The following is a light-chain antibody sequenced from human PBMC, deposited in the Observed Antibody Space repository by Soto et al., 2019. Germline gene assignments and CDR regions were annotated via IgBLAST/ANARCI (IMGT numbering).Light chain of an antibody. CDR2: AAS. CDR1: QGISNY. V-gene: IGKV1-27*01. CDR3: QKYDSDAFT. Sequence: DLQMTQSPSSLSASVGDRVTITCRASQGISNYLVWYQQKPGKVPKLLIYAASTLESGVPSRFSGSGSGTDFTLTISSLQPEDVASYYCQKYDSDAFTFGPGTKVDIK. J-gene: IGKJ3*01.